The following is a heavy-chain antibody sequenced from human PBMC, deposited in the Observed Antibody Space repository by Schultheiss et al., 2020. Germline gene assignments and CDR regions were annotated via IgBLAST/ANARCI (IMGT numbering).Heavy chain of an antibody. D-gene: IGHD2-15*01. CDR1: GFTFSSYE. J-gene: IGHJ6*02. Sequence: GGSLRLSCAASGFTFSSYEMNWVRQAPGKGLEWVSYISSSGSTIYYADSVKGRFTISRDNAKNSLYLQMNSLRAEDTAVYYCARGGYGCSGGSCYKGYYYGMDVWVQGTTVNVSS. CDR3: ARGGYGCSGGSCYKGYYYGMDV. CDR2: ISSSGSTI. V-gene: IGHV3-48*03.